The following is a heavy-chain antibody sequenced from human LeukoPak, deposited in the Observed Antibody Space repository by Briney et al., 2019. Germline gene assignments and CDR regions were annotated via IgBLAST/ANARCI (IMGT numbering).Heavy chain of an antibody. CDR1: GYTFINNW. Sequence: ASVKVSCKASGYTFINNWMHWMRQAPGQGLEWVGLINPTGTTTLYAQKFQGRVTLTRDMSMSTDYMELRSLKSEDTAVYYCARDNSVGDIAWWFDPWGQGTLVTVSS. J-gene: IGHJ5*02. V-gene: IGHV1-46*01. D-gene: IGHD3-10*01. CDR3: ARDNSVGDIAWWFDP. CDR2: INPTGTTT.